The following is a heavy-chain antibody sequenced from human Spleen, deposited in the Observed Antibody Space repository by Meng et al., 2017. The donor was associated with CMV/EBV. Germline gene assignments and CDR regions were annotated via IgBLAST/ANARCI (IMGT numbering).Heavy chain of an antibody. Sequence: GGSLRLSCAASGFTFSSYWMHWVRQAPGKGLVWVSRINSDGSSTSYADSVKGRFTISRDNAKNTLYLQMNSLRAEDTAVYYCEKEKLLGNYYYGMDVWGQGTTVTVSS. D-gene: IGHD2-15*01. J-gene: IGHJ6*02. V-gene: IGHV3-74*01. CDR3: EKEKLLGNYYYGMDV. CDR2: INSDGSST. CDR1: GFTFSSYW.